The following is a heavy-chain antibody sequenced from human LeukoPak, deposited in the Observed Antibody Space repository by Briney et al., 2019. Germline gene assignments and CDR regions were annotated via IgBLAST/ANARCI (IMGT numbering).Heavy chain of an antibody. D-gene: IGHD6-19*01. CDR2: INHSGST. CDR1: GFTFSSYS. J-gene: IGHJ1*01. CDR3: ARGPRIAVVGPRIRRDEYFQD. Sequence: GSLRLSCAASGFTFSSYSMNWVRQAPGKGLEWIGEINHSGSTNYNPSLKSRVTISVDTSKNQFSLKLSSVTAADTAVYYCARGPRIAVVGPRIRRDEYFQDWGQGTLVTVSS. V-gene: IGHV4-34*01.